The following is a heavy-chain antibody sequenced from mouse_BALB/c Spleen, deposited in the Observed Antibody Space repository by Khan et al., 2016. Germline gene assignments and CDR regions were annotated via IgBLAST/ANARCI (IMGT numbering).Heavy chain of an antibody. Sequence: EVQLQESGPDLVKPSQSLSLTYTVTGYSITSGYSWHWIRQFPGNKLEWMGYIHYSGSTNYNPYFKSRITITRDTSKNQLYLQLNSLNTEDTATYYCAIYGYYAIDYWGQGTSVTVSS. D-gene: IGHD1-1*02. CDR3: AIYGYYAIDY. J-gene: IGHJ4*01. V-gene: IGHV3-1*02. CDR2: IHYSGST. CDR1: GYSITSGYS.